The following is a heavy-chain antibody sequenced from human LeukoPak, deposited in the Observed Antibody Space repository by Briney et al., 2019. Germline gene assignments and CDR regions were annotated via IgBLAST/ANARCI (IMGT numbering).Heavy chain of an antibody. J-gene: IGHJ3*02. CDR2: ISSSSSYT. CDR3: ARALTMVRDGPDAFDI. D-gene: IGHD3-10*01. V-gene: IGHV3-11*06. Sequence: PGGSLRLSCAASGFTFSDYYMSWIRQAPGKGLEWVSYISSSSSYTNYADSVKGRFTISRDNAKNSLYLQMNSLRAEDTAVYYCARALTMVRDGPDAFDIWGQGTMVTVPS. CDR1: GFTFSDYY.